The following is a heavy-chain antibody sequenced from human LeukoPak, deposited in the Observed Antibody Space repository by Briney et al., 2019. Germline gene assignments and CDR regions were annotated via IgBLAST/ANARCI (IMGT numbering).Heavy chain of an antibody. Sequence: SQTLSLTCAISGDSVSRTNIAWNWIRQSPSRGLEWLGRTYYRSKWYNDYAVSVQSRIIINPDTSKNQFSLQLNSVTPEGTAVYYCARGIGWPYFDYWGQGTLSPSPQ. CDR2: TYYRSKWYN. CDR3: ARGIGWPYFDY. J-gene: IGHJ4*02. V-gene: IGHV6-1*01. D-gene: IGHD5-24*01. CDR1: GDSVSRTNIA.